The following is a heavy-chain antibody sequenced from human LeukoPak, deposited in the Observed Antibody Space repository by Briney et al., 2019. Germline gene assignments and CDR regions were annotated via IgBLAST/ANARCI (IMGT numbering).Heavy chain of an antibody. CDR2: IWYDGSNK. CDR1: GFTFSSYD. CDR3: AREARGSGSYYRPRDFDY. Sequence: GRSLRLSCAASGFTFSSYDIHWVRQAPGKGLEWVAVIWYDGSNKYYADSVKGRFTTSRDNSKNTLYLQMNSLRAEDTAVYYCAREARGSGSYYRPRDFDYWGQGTLVTVSS. V-gene: IGHV3-33*01. D-gene: IGHD3-10*01. J-gene: IGHJ4*02.